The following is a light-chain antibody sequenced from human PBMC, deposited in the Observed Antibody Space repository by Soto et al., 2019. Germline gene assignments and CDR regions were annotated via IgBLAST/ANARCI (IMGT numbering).Light chain of an antibody. V-gene: IGKV3-15*01. Sequence: EIVMTQSPATLPVSPGERVTLSCRTSQGVSNNLAWYQQNPGQAPRLLMYEASTRATSTPARFSGSGAAAEFTLTISDLQSEDLAVYYWQQYTSWPPMYTFGQGTKLEVK. CDR1: QGVSNN. CDR3: QQYTSWPPMYT. CDR2: EAS. J-gene: IGKJ2*01.